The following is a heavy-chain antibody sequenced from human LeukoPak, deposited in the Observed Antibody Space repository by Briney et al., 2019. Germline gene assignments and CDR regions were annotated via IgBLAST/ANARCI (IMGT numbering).Heavy chain of an antibody. CDR1: GYTFTGYY. Sequence: ASVKVSCKASGYTFTGYYMHWVRQAPGQGLEWMGRINPNSGGTNYARKFQGRVTMTRDTSISTAYMELSRLRSDDTAVYYCARIDPSIVGAKAGGYWGQGTLVTVSS. CDR3: ARIDPSIVGAKAGGY. J-gene: IGHJ4*02. V-gene: IGHV1-2*06. D-gene: IGHD1-26*01. CDR2: INPNSGGT.